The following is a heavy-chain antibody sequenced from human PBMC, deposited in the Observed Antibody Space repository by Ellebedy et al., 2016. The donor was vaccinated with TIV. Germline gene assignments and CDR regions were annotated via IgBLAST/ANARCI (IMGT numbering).Heavy chain of an antibody. J-gene: IGHJ4*02. D-gene: IGHD3-16*01. Sequence: SETLSLXXAVYGGSFSDYYWSWVRQPPGKGLEWIGEINHSGSAFYNPSLKSRVTISVDTSKKQFSLKLSSVTAADTATYYCAKHENWGSGLMVWGQGTLVTVSS. CDR2: INHSGSA. CDR1: GGSFSDYY. V-gene: IGHV4-34*01. CDR3: AKHENWGSGLMV.